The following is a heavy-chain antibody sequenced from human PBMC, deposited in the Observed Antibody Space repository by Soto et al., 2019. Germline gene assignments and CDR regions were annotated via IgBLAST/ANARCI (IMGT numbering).Heavy chain of an antibody. CDR1: GYTFTSYG. V-gene: IGHV1-18*01. J-gene: IGHJ5*02. Sequence: QVQLVQSGAEVKKPGASVKVSCKASGYTFTSYGISWVRQAPGQGLEWMGWISAYNGNTNYAQKLHGKEPMTTEPPTSTAFMERSSLRSDDTAGYYCARGGPYPCYQMGGWFDPGGQGPLVTVS. CDR3: ARGGPYPCYQMGGWFDP. D-gene: IGHD2-2*01. CDR2: ISAYNGNT.